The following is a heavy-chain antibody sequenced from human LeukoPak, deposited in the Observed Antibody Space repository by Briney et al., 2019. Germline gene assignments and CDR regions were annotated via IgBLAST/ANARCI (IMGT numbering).Heavy chain of an antibody. CDR2: IYYSGST. V-gene: IGHV4-34*09. Sequence: SETLSLTCAVYGGSFSGYYWSWIRQPPGKGLEWIGYIYYSGSTCYNPSLKSRVTISVDTSKNQFSLKLSSVTAADTAVYYCARDRRYCTNGVCYYYYGMDVWGQGTTVTVSS. J-gene: IGHJ6*02. D-gene: IGHD2-8*01. CDR1: GGSFSGYY. CDR3: ARDRRYCTNGVCYYYYGMDV.